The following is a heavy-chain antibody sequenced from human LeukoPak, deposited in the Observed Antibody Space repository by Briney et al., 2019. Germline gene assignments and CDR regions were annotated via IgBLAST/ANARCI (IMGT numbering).Heavy chain of an antibody. D-gene: IGHD1-26*01. J-gene: IGHJ4*02. V-gene: IGHV3-30*18. CDR2: ISYDGGNR. Sequence: PGRSLRLSCAASGFTFSNYGMHWVRQAPGKGLAWVAFISYDGGNRYYADSVKGRFTISSDNSKNTLFLQMNSLRAEDTAVYYCAKDPMRGRDYGYYFDSWGQGTLVTVSS. CDR1: GFTFSNYG. CDR3: AKDPMRGRDYGYYFDS.